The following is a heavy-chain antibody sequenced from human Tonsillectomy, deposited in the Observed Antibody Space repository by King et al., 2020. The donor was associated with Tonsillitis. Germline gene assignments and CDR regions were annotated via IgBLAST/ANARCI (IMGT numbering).Heavy chain of an antibody. CDR2: IWYDGSNK. CDR3: ARDPSIAARNYFDY. V-gene: IGHV3-33*08. D-gene: IGHD6-6*01. CDR1: GFTFSSYG. J-gene: IGHJ4*02. Sequence: VQLVESGGGVVQPGRSLRLSCAASGFTFSSYGMHWVRQAPGKGLEWVAVIWYDGSNKYYADSVKGRFTISRDNSKNTLYLQMNSLRAEDTAGYYCARDPSIAARNYFDYWGQGTLVTVSS.